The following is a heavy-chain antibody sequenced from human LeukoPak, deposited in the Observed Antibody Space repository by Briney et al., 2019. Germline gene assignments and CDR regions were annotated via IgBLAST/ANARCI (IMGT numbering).Heavy chain of an antibody. Sequence: GGSLRLSCAASGFTFSSYSMNWVRQAPGKGLEWVSSISSSSSYIYYADSVKGRFTISRDNAKNSLYLQMNSLRAEDTAVYYCASAQPFESMSLFDYWGQGTLVTVSS. D-gene: IGHD3-9*01. CDR2: ISSSSSYI. CDR1: GFTFSSYS. J-gene: IGHJ4*02. CDR3: ASAQPFESMSLFDY. V-gene: IGHV3-21*04.